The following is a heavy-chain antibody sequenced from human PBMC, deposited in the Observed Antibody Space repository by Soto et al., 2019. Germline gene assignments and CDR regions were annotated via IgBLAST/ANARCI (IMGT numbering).Heavy chain of an antibody. J-gene: IGHJ4*02. D-gene: IGHD2-2*01. CDR1: GGSFSGYY. Sequence: QVQLQQWGAGLLKPSETLSLTCAVYGGSFSGYYWSWIRQPPGKVLEWIGEINHSGRTNYNPSLKRRGNISVDTSKNQFSLKLSSVTVADTAVYYCARGHGDIVVVPAARFFDYWGQGTLVTVSS. CDR3: ARGHGDIVVVPAARFFDY. CDR2: INHSGRT. V-gene: IGHV4-34*01.